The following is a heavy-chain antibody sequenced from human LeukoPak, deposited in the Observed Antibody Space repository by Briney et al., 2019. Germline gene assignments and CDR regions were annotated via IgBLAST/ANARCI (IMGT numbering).Heavy chain of an antibody. CDR1: GFTFSSYA. J-gene: IGHJ4*02. D-gene: IGHD3-9*01. CDR2: ISGSGGST. V-gene: IGHV3-23*01. Sequence: GGSLRLSCAASGFTFSSYAMSWVRQAPGKGLEWVSAISGSGGSTYYADSVKGRLTISRDNSKNTLYLQMNSMRAEDTAVYYCAKVQPVLRYFDWGNYYFDYWGQGTLVTVSS. CDR3: AKVQPVLRYFDWGNYYFDY.